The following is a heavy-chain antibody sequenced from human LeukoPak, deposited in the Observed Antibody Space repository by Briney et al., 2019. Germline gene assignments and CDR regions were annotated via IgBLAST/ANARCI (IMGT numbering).Heavy chain of an antibody. J-gene: IGHJ6*02. CDR1: GYTFTGYY. V-gene: IGHV1-2*04. Sequence: ASVKVSCKASGYTFTGYYMHWVRQAPGQGLEWMGWINPNSGGTNYAQKFQGWVTMTRDTSISTAYMELSRLRSDDTAVYYCARGPVLLWFGELTGYYGMDVWGQGTTVTVSS. CDR3: ARGPVLLWFGELTGYYGMDV. D-gene: IGHD3-10*01. CDR2: INPNSGGT.